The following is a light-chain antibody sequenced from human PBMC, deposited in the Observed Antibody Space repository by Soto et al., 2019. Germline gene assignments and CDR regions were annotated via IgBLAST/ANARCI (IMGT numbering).Light chain of an antibody. CDR3: EQYCSSPT. Sequence: TQSPASRSVSPEERATLSCRASQSVSSYLAWYQQRPGQAPRLLIYDASTRATGIPVRFSGSGSGTDFTLTICRLEPEDFAVYYCEQYCSSPTFGEGARLEIK. CDR2: DAS. CDR1: QSVSSY. V-gene: IGKV3-20*01. J-gene: IGKJ5*01.